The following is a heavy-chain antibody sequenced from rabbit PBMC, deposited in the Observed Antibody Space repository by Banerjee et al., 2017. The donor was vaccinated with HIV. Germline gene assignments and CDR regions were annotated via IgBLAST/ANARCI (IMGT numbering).Heavy chain of an antibody. D-gene: IGHD6-1*01. Sequence: QSLEESGGDLVKPGASLTLTCTASGFSFSGSYYMCWVRQAPGKGLEWIACIYSGFSDIIYYASWAKGRFTISKTSSTTVTLQMTSLTAADTATYFCARDYVGGDGAYALNLWGPGTLVTVS. J-gene: IGHJ4*01. CDR1: GFSFSGSYY. CDR2: IYSGFSDII. V-gene: IGHV1S40*01. CDR3: ARDYVGGDGAYALNL.